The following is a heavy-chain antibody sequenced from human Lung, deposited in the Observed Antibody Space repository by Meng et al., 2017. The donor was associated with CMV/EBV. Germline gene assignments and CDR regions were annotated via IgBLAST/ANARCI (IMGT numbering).Heavy chain of an antibody. CDR1: GGTFSSYA. V-gene: IGHV1-69*10. J-gene: IGHJ5*02. CDR3: ARESRGAAAGWRWFDP. D-gene: IGHD6-13*01. Sequence: SGGTFSSYARRWVRQAPGQGLEWMGGIIPILGIANYAQKFQGRVTITADKSTSTAYMELSSLRSEDTAVYYCARESRGAAAGWRWFDPWGQGTLVTVSS. CDR2: IIPILGIA.